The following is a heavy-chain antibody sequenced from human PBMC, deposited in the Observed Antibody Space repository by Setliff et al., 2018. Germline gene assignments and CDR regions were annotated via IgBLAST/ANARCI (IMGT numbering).Heavy chain of an antibody. CDR1: GGFTSSFY. CDR3: ARDYQGGWFDP. D-gene: IGHD3-16*01. V-gene: IGHV4-59*01. J-gene: IGHJ5*02. Sequence: NPSETLSLTCTISGGFTSSFYWSWIRQAPGKGLEWIGYVDHSGSTNFSPSLKSRGTISVDTSKTQVSLTLRSVTAADTAVYYCARDYQGGWFDPWGPGTLVTVSS. CDR2: VDHSGST.